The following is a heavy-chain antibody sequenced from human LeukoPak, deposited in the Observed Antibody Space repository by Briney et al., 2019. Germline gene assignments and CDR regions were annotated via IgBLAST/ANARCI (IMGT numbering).Heavy chain of an antibody. J-gene: IGHJ4*02. Sequence: ASVKVSCKASGYTFTSYTMNWVRQAPGQGLEWMGWINTNTGNPTYAQGFTGRFVFSLDTSVSTAYLLISSLKAEDTAVYYCARAYQPLGGLSLPDYWGQGTLVTVSS. CDR3: ARAYQPLGGLSLPDY. D-gene: IGHD3-16*02. CDR2: INTNTGNP. V-gene: IGHV7-4-1*02. CDR1: GYTFTSYT.